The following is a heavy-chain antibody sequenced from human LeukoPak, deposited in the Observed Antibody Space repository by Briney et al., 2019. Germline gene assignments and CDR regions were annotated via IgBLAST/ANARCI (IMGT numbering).Heavy chain of an antibody. CDR1: GFTFSSYA. V-gene: IGHV3-30-3*01. CDR2: ISYDGSNK. CDR3: ARDALRFLEWSYAFDI. D-gene: IGHD3-3*01. Sequence: GRSLRLSCAASGFTFSSYAMHWVRQAPVKGLEWVAVISYDGSNKYYADSVKGRFTISRDNSKNTLYLQMNSLRAEDTAVYYCARDALRFLEWSYAFDIWGQGTMVTVSS. J-gene: IGHJ3*02.